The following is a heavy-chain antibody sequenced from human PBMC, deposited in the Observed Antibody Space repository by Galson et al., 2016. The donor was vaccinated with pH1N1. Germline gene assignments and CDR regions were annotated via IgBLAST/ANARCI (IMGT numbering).Heavy chain of an antibody. V-gene: IGHV4-61*02. J-gene: IGHJ4*02. CDR1: GGSISRGSYY. CDR3: ARVGSGGPFDS. D-gene: IGHD3-10*01. Sequence: TLSLTCNVSGGSISRGSYYWNWIRQPAGRGLEWIGRIYTSGSTNYKPSLKSQVTISLDTSKNQLSMKLSSVTAADTAVYYCARVGSGGPFDSWGQGTPVTVSS. CDR2: IYTSGST.